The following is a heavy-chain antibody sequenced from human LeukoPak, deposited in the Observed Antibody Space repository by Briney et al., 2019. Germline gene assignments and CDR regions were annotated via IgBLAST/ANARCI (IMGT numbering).Heavy chain of an antibody. CDR1: GFTFSNYA. J-gene: IGHJ4*02. D-gene: IGHD1-26*01. CDR3: GKYSASRSRYFDY. V-gene: IGHV3-23*01. Sequence: GALRLSCAASGFTFSNYAMTWVRQAPGKGLEWVAVIDSGGGGIYYADSVKGRFTIPRDNSKNTLYLQMNSLRAEDTAVFYCGKYSASRSRYFDYWGQGTLVTVSS. CDR2: IDSGGGGI.